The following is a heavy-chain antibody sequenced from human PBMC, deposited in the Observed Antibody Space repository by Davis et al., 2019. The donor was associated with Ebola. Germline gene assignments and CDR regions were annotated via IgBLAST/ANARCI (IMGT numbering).Heavy chain of an antibody. D-gene: IGHD5-12*01. CDR3: TTDRGLEASPLFDW. CDR1: GLSVSDAW. Sequence: GESLKISCAASGLSVSDAWMGWVRQAPGKGLEPIGRIKDKIYYGAIDYAAPVKGRFTISRDESKNTVSLRMDSLKTADTGVYFCTTDRGLEASPLFDWWGQGTLVTVSS. V-gene: IGHV3-15*01. J-gene: IGHJ4*02. CDR2: IKDKIYYGAI.